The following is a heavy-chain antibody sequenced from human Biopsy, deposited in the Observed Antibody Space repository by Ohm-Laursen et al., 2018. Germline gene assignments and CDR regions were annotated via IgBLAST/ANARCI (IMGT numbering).Heavy chain of an antibody. CDR3: ARDFNYDGGGSFNFDY. V-gene: IGHV1-8*01. CDR1: GYTFTNYN. Sequence: SVKVSCKASGYTFTNYNVNWVRQATGQGLEWMVWMNPNSGNTGYAQKFQGRVTMTRNTSISTAYMELSSLTSVDTAVYYCARDFNYDGGGSFNFDYWGQGTLVTVSS. CDR2: MNPNSGNT. D-gene: IGHD3-22*01. J-gene: IGHJ4*02.